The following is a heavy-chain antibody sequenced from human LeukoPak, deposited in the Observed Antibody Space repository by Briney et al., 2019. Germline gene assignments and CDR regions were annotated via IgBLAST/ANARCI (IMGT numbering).Heavy chain of an antibody. D-gene: IGHD5-24*01. J-gene: IGHJ3*02. Sequence: GGSLRLSCAASGFTFSHYDMHWVRQTTGRGLEWVSSIGATVGIYYLASVKGRFTISRENAKNSLYLQMSSLRPGDTAVYYCAGGAETGFDIWGHGTRVTVSS. V-gene: IGHV3-13*01. CDR1: GFTFSHYD. CDR2: IGATVGI. CDR3: AGGAETGFDI.